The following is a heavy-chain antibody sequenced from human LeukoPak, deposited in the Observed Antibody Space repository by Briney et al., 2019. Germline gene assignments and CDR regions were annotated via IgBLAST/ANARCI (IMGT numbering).Heavy chain of an antibody. V-gene: IGHV3-66*01. CDR2: IYSGGTT. CDR1: EFSVSSNY. J-gene: IGHJ4*02. CDR3: ARKSDSLMLRGGDC. Sequence: GGSLRLSCAVSEFSVSSNYMTWVRQAPGKGLECVSIIYSGGTTYYADSVRGRFTISRDNSKNTLYLQMDRLRVEDTAVYYCARKSDSLMLRGGDCWGQGTLVTVSS. D-gene: IGHD3-10*01.